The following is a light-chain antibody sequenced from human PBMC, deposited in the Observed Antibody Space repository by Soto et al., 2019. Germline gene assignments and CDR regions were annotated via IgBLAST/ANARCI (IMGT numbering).Light chain of an antibody. J-gene: IGKJ1*01. CDR3: QQYYSTPPT. CDR1: QSVLYRSNSKNH. V-gene: IGKV4-1*01. Sequence: DIVMTQSPDSLAVSLGERATINCKSSQSVLYRSNSKNHLAWYQQKPGQPPNLLISWASTRESGVPDRFSGSGSGTDFTLTISSLQAEDVAVYYCQQYYSTPPTFGQGTKVEIK. CDR2: WAS.